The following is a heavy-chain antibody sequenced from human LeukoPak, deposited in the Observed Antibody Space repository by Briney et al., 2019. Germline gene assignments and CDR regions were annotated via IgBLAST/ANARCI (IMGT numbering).Heavy chain of an antibody. Sequence: SETLSLTCAVYGGSFSGHYWTWIRQPPGKGLEWIGEINHSGSTNYNPSLKSRVTISVDTSKNQFSLKLSSVTAADTAVYYCARGTRRNNWFDPWGQGTLVTASS. CDR1: GGSFSGHY. CDR3: ARGTRRNNWFDP. V-gene: IGHV4-34*01. CDR2: INHSGST. J-gene: IGHJ5*02. D-gene: IGHD1-14*01.